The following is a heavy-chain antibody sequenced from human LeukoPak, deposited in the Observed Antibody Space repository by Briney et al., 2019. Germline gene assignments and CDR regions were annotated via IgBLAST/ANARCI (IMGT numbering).Heavy chain of an antibody. CDR3: ARVLSSGGEDWGRFDY. J-gene: IGHJ4*02. D-gene: IGHD3-16*01. CDR2: IYFSGST. Sequence: SETLSLTCTVSGDSISSGGYYWSWIRQHPGKGLEWIGYIYFSGSTYYSPSLKSRVTISVDTSKNQFSLKLSSVTAADTAVYYAARVLSSGGEDWGRFDYWGQGTLVTVSS. V-gene: IGHV4-31*03. CDR1: GDSISSGGYY.